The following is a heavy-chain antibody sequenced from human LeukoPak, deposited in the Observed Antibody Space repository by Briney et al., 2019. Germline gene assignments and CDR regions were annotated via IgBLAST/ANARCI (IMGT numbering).Heavy chain of an antibody. CDR1: GGSFSGYY. CDR3: ARKDIVATTIGFDY. D-gene: IGHD5-12*01. V-gene: IGHV4-34*01. Sequence: SETLSLTCAVYGGSFSGYYWSWIRQPPGKGLEWIGEINHSGSTNYNPSLKSRVTISVDTSKNQISLKLSSVTAADTAVYYCARKDIVATTIGFDYWGQGTLVTVSS. CDR2: INHSGST. J-gene: IGHJ4*02.